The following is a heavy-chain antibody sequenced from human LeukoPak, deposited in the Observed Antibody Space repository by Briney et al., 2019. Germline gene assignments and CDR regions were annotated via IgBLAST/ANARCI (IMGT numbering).Heavy chain of an antibody. CDR2: IYHSGST. CDR1: GGTISSGGYS. D-gene: IGHD3-10*01. J-gene: IGHJ4*02. Sequence: SQTLSLTCAVSGGTISSGGYSRSSIRQPPGKGLEWIGYIYHSGSTYYNPSLKSRVTISVDRSKNQFCLKLSSVTAADTAVYYCARESLMVRGVLYDWGQGTLVTVSS. CDR3: ARESLMVRGVLYD. V-gene: IGHV4-30-2*01.